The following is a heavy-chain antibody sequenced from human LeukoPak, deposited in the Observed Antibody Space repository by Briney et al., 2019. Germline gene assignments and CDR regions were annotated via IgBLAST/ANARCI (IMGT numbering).Heavy chain of an antibody. CDR2: INHSGST. D-gene: IGHD6-13*01. CDR1: GGSFSGYY. V-gene: IGHV4-34*01. Sequence: SKTLSLTCAVYGGSFSGYYWSWIRQPPGKGLEWIGEINHSGSTNYNPSLKSRVTISVDTSKNQFSLKLSSVTAEDTAVYYCAKDAGTRVIYMDVWGKGTTVTVSS. J-gene: IGHJ6*03. CDR3: AKDAGTRVIYMDV.